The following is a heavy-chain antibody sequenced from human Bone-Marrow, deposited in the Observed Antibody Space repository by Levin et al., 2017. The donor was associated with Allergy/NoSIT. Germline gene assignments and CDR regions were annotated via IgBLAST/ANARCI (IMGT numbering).Heavy chain of an antibody. J-gene: IGHJ4*02. CDR3: ARGMSTPGVDW. Sequence: ASVKVSCAASGFTFSTYWMDWVRQSPGKGLEWVANINEDGSEKYYVDSVKGRFTISRDNANHSLYLQMNNLRAEDTALYYCARGMSTPGVDWWGQGTPVAVSS. CDR1: GFTFSTYW. CDR2: INEDGSEK. V-gene: IGHV3-7*01. D-gene: IGHD5/OR15-5a*01.